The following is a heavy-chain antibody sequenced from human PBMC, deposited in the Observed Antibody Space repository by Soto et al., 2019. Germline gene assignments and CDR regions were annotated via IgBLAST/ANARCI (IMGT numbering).Heavy chain of an antibody. D-gene: IGHD6-19*01. CDR1: GGTFSTSG. CDR2: FVPLLGTP. CDR3: AREFSSGWAGY. Sequence: QVHLVQSGAEVKKPGSSVKVSCKASGGTFSTSGISWVRQAPGQGLEWVGRFVPLLGTPTNAQRFQGRVTITADESTSTAYMELSSLRSEDTAVYYCAREFSSGWAGYWGQGTLVAVSS. J-gene: IGHJ4*02. V-gene: IGHV1-69*01.